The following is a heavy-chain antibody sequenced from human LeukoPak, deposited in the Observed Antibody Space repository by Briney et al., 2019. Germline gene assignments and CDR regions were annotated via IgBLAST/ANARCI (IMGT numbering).Heavy chain of an antibody. CDR3: ARSVAGDYGDYDYFDY. J-gene: IGHJ4*02. CDR2: INPNSGGT. V-gene: IGHV1-2*02. D-gene: IGHD4-17*01. CDR1: GYTFTGYY. Sequence: ASVKVSCKASGYTFTGYYMHWVRQAPAQGLEWMGLINPNSGGTNYAQKFQGRVTMTRDTSISTAYMELSRLRSDDTAVYYCARSVAGDYGDYDYFDYWGQGTLVTVSS.